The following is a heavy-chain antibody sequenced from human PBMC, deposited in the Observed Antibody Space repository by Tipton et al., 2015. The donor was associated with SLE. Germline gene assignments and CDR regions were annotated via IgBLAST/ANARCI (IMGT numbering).Heavy chain of an antibody. D-gene: IGHD2-2*01. CDR2: IYYTGNT. CDR1: GGSISSFF. V-gene: IGHV4-59*01. J-gene: IGHJ3*01. Sequence: TLSLTCTVSGGSISSFFWSWIRQPPGKGLEWIGHIYYTGNTNYNPSLKSRVTMSVDTSKSQFSLKLTFVSAADTAIYYCARMGLCTTTTCNEGAFDVWGQGSMVTVSS. CDR3: ARMGLCTTTTCNEGAFDV.